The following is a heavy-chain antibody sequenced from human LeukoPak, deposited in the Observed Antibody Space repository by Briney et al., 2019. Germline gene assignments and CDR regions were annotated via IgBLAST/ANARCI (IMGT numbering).Heavy chain of an antibody. D-gene: IGHD6-13*01. J-gene: IGHJ6*02. V-gene: IGHV4-31*03. CDR3: ARVWSVAAAGREDYYYGIDV. CDR2: MYYSGST. CDR1: GASLSSGGYY. Sequence: PSETLSLSCSVSGASLSSGGYYWSWIRQHPGKGLQWIGYMYYSGSTYYNPSLTSRVTISVDTSKNQFSLNLSSVTAADTAVYYCARVWSVAAAGREDYYYGIDVWGQGTTVTVSS.